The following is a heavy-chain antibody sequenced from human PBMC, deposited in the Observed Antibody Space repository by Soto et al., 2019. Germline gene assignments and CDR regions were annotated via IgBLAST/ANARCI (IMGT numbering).Heavy chain of an antibody. D-gene: IGHD3-9*01. V-gene: IGHV3-30*18. CDR1: GFTFSSYG. CDR3: AKDRQGIRYFDWFRGDCYYGMDV. CDR2: ISYDGSNK. J-gene: IGHJ6*02. Sequence: GGSLRLSCAASGFTFSSYGMHWVRQAPGKGLEWVAVISYDGSNKYYADSVKGRFTISRDNSKNTLYLQMNSLRAEDTAVYYCAKDRQGIRYFDWFRGDCYYGMDVWGQGTTVTVSS.